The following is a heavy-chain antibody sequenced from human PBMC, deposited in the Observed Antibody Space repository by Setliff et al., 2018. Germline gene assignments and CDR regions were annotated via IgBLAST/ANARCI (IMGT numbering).Heavy chain of an antibody. CDR3: AKYTRVVTTTCFDY. V-gene: IGHV3-23*01. CDR1: GFTFSSSS. J-gene: IGHJ4*02. D-gene: IGHD2-15*01. Sequence: HPGGSLRLSCAASGFTFSSSSMTRVRQAPGKGLEWVSAINGGGTATYYADSVKGRFTISRDNSKNTLYLQMNSLRAEDTAVYYCAKYTRVVTTTCFDYWGQGTLVTVSS. CDR2: INGGGTAT.